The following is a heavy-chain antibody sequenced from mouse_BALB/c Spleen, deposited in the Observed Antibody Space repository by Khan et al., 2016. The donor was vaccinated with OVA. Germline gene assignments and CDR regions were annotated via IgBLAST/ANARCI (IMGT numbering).Heavy chain of an antibody. CDR2: INTYTGEP. CDR3: ARSASYWFCDV. Sequence: QIQLVQSGPELKKPGETVKISCKASGYTFTNYGMNWVKQAPGKGLKWMGWINTYTGEPTYADDFKGRFAFSLETSANTAYLQINNLKNEDTATDFCARSASYWFCDVWGAGTTVTVSS. J-gene: IGHJ1*01. V-gene: IGHV9-3-1*01. CDR1: GYTFTNYG. D-gene: IGHD6-1*01.